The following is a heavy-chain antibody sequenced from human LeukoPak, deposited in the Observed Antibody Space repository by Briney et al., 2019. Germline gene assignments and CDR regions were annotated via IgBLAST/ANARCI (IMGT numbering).Heavy chain of an antibody. J-gene: IGHJ4*02. CDR1: GYTFTGYY. Sequence: GASVKVSCKAPGYTFTGYYMHWVRQAPGQGLEWMGWINPNSGGTNYAQKFQGRVTMTRDTSISTAYMELSRLRSDDTAVYYCARGGGLRIAAPHGFDYWGQGTLVTVSS. CDR2: INPNSGGT. CDR3: ARGGGLRIAAPHGFDY. V-gene: IGHV1-2*02. D-gene: IGHD6-6*01.